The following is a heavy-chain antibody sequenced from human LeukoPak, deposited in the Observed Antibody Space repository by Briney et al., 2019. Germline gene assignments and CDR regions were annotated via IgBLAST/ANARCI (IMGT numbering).Heavy chain of an antibody. V-gene: IGHV4-59*08. J-gene: IGHJ3*02. CDR2: IYYSGNT. CDR1: GGSVSSYY. Sequence: SETLSLTCTVSGGSVSSYYWSWIRQPPGKGLKWIGYIYYSGNTNSNPSLKSRVTVSVDTSKNQFSLKLSSVTAADTAVYYCARSLSYAFDIWGQGTMVTVSS. CDR3: ARSLSYAFDI.